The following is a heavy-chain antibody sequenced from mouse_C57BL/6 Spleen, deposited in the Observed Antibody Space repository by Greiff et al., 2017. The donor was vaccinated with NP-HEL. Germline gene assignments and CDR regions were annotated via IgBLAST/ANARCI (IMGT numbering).Heavy chain of an antibody. CDR2: IDPSDSET. J-gene: IGHJ3*01. Sequence: QVQLQQPGAELVRPGSSVKLSCKASGYTFTSYWMHWVKQRPIQGLEWIGNIDPSDSETHYNQKFKDKATLTVDKSSSTAYMQLSSLTSEDSAVYYCARGGPDYYGSSSWFAYWGQGALVTVSA. CDR1: GYTFTSYW. D-gene: IGHD1-1*01. V-gene: IGHV1-52*01. CDR3: ARGGPDYYGSSSWFAY.